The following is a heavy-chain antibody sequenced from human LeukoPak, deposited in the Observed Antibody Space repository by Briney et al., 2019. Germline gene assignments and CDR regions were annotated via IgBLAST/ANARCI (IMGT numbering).Heavy chain of an antibody. CDR3: ATSTAFWSGYLN. D-gene: IGHD3-3*01. J-gene: IGHJ4*02. Sequence: ASVKVSCKVSGYTLTELSMHWVRQAPGKGLEWMGGFDPEDGETIYAQKFQGRVTMTEDTSTDTAYMELSSLRSEDTAVYYCATSTAFWSGYLNWGQGTLVTVFS. V-gene: IGHV1-24*01. CDR1: GYTLTELS. CDR2: FDPEDGET.